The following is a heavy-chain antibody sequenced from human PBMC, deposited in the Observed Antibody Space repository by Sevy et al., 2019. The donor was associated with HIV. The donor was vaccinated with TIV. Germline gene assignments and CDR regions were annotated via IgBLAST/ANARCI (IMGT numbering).Heavy chain of an antibody. CDR1: GFTFSSYG. V-gene: IGHV3-30*18. D-gene: IGHD3-10*01. J-gene: IGHJ3*02. Sequence: GSLRLSCAASGFTFSSYGMHWVRQAPGKGLEWVAVISYDGSNKYYADSVKGRFTISRDNSKNTLYLQMNSLRAEDTAVYYCAKVDGPGELDAFDIWGQGTMVTVSS. CDR3: AKVDGPGELDAFDI. CDR2: ISYDGSNK.